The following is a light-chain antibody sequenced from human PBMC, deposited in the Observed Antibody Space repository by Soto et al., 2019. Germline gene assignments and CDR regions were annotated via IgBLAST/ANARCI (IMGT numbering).Light chain of an antibody. Sequence: EIVLTQSPGTQSLSPGERATLSCRDSQSVTSSYLSWYQQKPGQAPRLLIYGASGRATGIPDRFSGSGSGTDFTLTISRLEPEDFAVYYCQQYGNSPMYTFGQGTKLEIK. V-gene: IGKV3-20*01. CDR3: QQYGNSPMYT. J-gene: IGKJ2*01. CDR2: GAS. CDR1: QSVTSSY.